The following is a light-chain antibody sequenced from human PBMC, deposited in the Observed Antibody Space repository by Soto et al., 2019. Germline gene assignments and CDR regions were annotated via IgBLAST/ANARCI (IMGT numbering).Light chain of an antibody. CDR1: SSDVGGYNF. CDR3: CSYAGTYTHYV. Sequence: QSALTQPRSVSGSPGQSVTISCTGTSSDVGGYNFVSWYQQHPGKAPKLVIYDVNKRPSGVPCRFSGSKSGITASLTISGLQAEDEADYYCCSYAGTYTHYVFGTGTKVTVL. V-gene: IGLV2-11*01. CDR2: DVN. J-gene: IGLJ1*01.